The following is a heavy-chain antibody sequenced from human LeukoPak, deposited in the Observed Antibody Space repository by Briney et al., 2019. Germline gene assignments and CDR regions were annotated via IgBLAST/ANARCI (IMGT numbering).Heavy chain of an antibody. CDR2: IYTSGST. CDR1: GGSISSYY. Sequence: SETLSLTCTVYGGSISSYYWSWIRQPAGKGLEWIGRIYTSGSTNYNPSLKSRVTMSVDTSKNQFSLKLSSVTAADTAVYYCARDPSAYCSGGSCLDDAFDIWGQGTMVTVSS. CDR3: ARDPSAYCSGGSCLDDAFDI. V-gene: IGHV4-4*07. D-gene: IGHD2-15*01. J-gene: IGHJ3*02.